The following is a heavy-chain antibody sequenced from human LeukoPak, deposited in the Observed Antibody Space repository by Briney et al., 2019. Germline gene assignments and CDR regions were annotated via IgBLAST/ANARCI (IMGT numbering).Heavy chain of an antibody. CDR2: IYTSGST. Sequence: SETLSLTCTVSGGSISSGSYYWSWIRQPAGKGLEWIGRIYTSGSTNYNPSLKSRVTISVDTSKNQFSLKLSSVTAADTAVYYCARFSPPDYYYYYYMDVWGKGTTVTVSS. V-gene: IGHV4-61*02. CDR1: GGSISSGSYY. CDR3: ARFSPPDYYYYYYMDV. J-gene: IGHJ6*03.